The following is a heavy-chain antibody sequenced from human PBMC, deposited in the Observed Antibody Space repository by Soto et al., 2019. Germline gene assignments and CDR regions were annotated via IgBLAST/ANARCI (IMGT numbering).Heavy chain of an antibody. CDR3: ARQESKDGYHGMDV. CDR2: TFCRSKFYY. V-gene: IGHV6-1*01. CDR1: GDSVSRNKAA. Sequence: SQTLSLTCAVSGDSVSRNKAAWNWIRQSPSRGLEWLGRTFCRSKFYYEYAVSVKSRMTINPDISKNHFTLQLNSVTPDDTAVYYCARQESKDGYHGMDVWGQGTTVTVSS. J-gene: IGHJ6*02.